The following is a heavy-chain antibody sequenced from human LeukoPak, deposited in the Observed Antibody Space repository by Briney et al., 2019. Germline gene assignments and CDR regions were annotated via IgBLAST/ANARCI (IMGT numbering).Heavy chain of an antibody. CDR2: IYYSGST. CDR3: ARGVVVRGVSFFDY. Sequence: SETLSLTCTVSGGSISSYHWNWIRQPPGKGLEWIGYIYYSGSTNYNPSLKSRVTISVDTSKNQFSLKLSSVAAADTAVYYCARGVVVRGVSFFDYWGQGTLVTVSS. J-gene: IGHJ4*01. CDR1: GGSISSYH. D-gene: IGHD3-10*01. V-gene: IGHV4-59*01.